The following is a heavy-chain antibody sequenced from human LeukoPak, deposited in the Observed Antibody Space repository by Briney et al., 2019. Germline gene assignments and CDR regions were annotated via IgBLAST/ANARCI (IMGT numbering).Heavy chain of an antibody. Sequence: PGGSLRLSCAASGLIFSSYAMSWVRQAPGKGLEWVSAVTGSGDSTYYADSVKGRFTVSRDNSKNTLYLRMNSLRAEDTAVYYCAKNDGKWLVLTNFDYWGQGTLVTVSS. V-gene: IGHV3-23*01. CDR2: VTGSGDST. D-gene: IGHD6-19*01. CDR3: AKNDGKWLVLTNFDY. CDR1: GLIFSSYA. J-gene: IGHJ4*02.